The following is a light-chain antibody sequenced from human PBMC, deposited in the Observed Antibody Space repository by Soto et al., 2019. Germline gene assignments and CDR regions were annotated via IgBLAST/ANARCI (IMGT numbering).Light chain of an antibody. J-gene: IGLJ2*01. CDR1: SSDVGYYNY. CDR3: SSYTRSNTLL. CDR2: EVR. Sequence: QFALTQPASVSGSPGQSITISCTGTSSDVGYYNYVSWYLQHPGKAPKIIIYEVRNRPSGVSNRFSGSKSGTTASLTISGLQAEDEGDYYCSSYTRSNTLLFGGGTKLTVL. V-gene: IGLV2-14*01.